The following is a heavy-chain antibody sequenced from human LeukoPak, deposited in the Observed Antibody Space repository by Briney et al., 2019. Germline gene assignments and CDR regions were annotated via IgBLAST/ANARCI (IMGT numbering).Heavy chain of an antibody. J-gene: IGHJ4*02. V-gene: IGHV3-30*18. CDR3: AKDFQFCSGGSCYGVVNLDY. D-gene: IGHD2-15*01. CDR1: GFTFSSYG. CDR2: ISYDGSNK. Sequence: GGSLRLSCAASGFTFSSYGMHWVRQAPGKGLEWVAVISYDGSNKYYADSVKGRFTISRDNSKNTLYLQMNSLRAEDTAVYYFAKDFQFCSGGSCYGVVNLDYGGKEPLVTVP.